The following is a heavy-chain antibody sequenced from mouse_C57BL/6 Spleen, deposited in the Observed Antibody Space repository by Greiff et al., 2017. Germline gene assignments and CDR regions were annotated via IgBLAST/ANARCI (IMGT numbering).Heavy chain of an antibody. J-gene: IGHJ2*01. D-gene: IGHD2-5*01. CDR1: GFTFSSYG. Sequence: EVHLVESGGDLVKPGGSLKLSCAASGFTFSSYGMSWVRQTPDQRLEWVATISSGGSYTYYPDSVQGRFTISRDNAKNTLYLQMRSLKSEDTAMYYCARQGFIVTTLKNDFDYWGQGTTLTVSS. CDR2: ISSGGSYT. CDR3: ARQGFIVTTLKNDFDY. V-gene: IGHV5-6*01.